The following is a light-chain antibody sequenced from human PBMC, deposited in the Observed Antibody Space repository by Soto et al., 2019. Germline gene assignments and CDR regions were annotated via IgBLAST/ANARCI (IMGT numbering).Light chain of an antibody. CDR1: SSDVGSYNL. CDR2: EVS. V-gene: IGLV2-23*02. Sequence: QSALTQPASVSGSPGQSITISCTGTSSDVGSYNLVSWYQQLPGKAPELIIYEVSRRPSGVSNRFSGSKTGNTASLTISGLQAEDEADYYCCSWAGSTTSNFFRTGTKVTVL. CDR3: CSWAGSTTSNF. J-gene: IGLJ1*01.